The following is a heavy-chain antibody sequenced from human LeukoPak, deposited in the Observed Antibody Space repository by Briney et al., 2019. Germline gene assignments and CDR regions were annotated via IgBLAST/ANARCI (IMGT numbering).Heavy chain of an antibody. V-gene: IGHV6-1*01. D-gene: IGHD6-13*01. CDR2: TYYRSKWYN. CDR3: AGGSGTLGN. CDR1: GDSVSSKSAA. J-gene: IGHJ4*02. Sequence: SQTLSLTCAISGDSVSSKSAAWNWIRQSPSRGLEWLGRTYYRSKWYNDHAVSVKSRITINPDTSKNQFSLQLNSLTPEDTAVXXCAGGSGTLGNWGQGTLVTVSS.